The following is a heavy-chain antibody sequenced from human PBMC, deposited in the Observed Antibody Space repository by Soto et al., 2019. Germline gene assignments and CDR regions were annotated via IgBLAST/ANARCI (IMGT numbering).Heavy chain of an antibody. V-gene: IGHV6-1*01. J-gene: IGHJ4*02. CDR1: GDSVSSNSAA. Sequence: QSPTLSLPCAISGDSVSSNSAAWNWIRQSPSRGLEWLGRTYYRSKWYNDYAVSVKSRITINPDTSKNQFSLQLNSVTPEDTAVYYCARVGYYYDSSGYWFDYWGQGTLVTVSS. D-gene: IGHD3-22*01. CDR2: TYYRSKWYN. CDR3: ARVGYYYDSSGYWFDY.